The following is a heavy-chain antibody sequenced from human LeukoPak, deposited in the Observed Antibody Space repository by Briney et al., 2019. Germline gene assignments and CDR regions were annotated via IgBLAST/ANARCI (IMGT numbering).Heavy chain of an antibody. D-gene: IGHD6-13*01. J-gene: IGHJ4*02. CDR2: IYYSGST. CDR3: ARFRSSWYLGFDY. Sequence: SETLSLTCTVSGGSISSSSYYWGWIRQPPGKGLEWIGSIYYSGSTYYNPSLKSRVTISVDTSKNQFSLKLSSVTAADTAVYYCARFRSSWYLGFDYWGQGTLVTVSS. V-gene: IGHV4-39*01. CDR1: GGSISSSSYY.